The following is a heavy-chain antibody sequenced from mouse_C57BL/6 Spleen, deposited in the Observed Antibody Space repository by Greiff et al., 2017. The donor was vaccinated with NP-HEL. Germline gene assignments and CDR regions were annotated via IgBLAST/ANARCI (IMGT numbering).Heavy chain of an antibody. CDR3: ARPDYDGYAMDY. D-gene: IGHD2-4*01. J-gene: IGHJ4*01. CDR2: IYPGDGDT. V-gene: IGHV1-80*01. Sequence: VQLQQSGAELVKPGASVKISCKASGYAFSSYWMNWVKQRPGKGLEWIGQIYPGDGDTNYNGKFKGKATLTAAKSSSTAYMQLSSLTSEDSAVYFCARPDYDGYAMDYWGQGTSVTVSS. CDR1: GYAFSSYW.